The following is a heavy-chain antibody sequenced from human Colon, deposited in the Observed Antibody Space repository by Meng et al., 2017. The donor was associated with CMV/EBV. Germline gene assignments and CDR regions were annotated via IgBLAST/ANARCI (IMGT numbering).Heavy chain of an antibody. CDR3: TREGFDY. Sequence: SVNPSCKASGYTFTGYWMHWVRQAPGQGLEWMGRIKPSTGDTNYAQNFQGRVTVTRDTSISTVYMEVNSLTSDDTAVYYCTREGFDYWGQGALVTVSS. CDR1: GYTFTGYW. CDR2: IKPSTGDT. J-gene: IGHJ4*02. V-gene: IGHV1-2*06.